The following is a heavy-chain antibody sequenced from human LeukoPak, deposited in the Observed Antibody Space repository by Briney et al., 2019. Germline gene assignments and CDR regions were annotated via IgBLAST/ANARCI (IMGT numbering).Heavy chain of an antibody. D-gene: IGHD6-6*01. J-gene: IGHJ6*03. CDR2: INPNSGGT. CDR1: GYTFTGYY. Sequence: APVKVSCKASGYTFTGYYMHWVRQAPGQGLEWMGWINPNSGGTNYAQKFQGRVTMTRDTSISTAYMELSRLRSDDTAVYYCARDTYSSSSPSYYYYYYMDVWGKGTTVTVSS. CDR3: ARDTYSSSSPSYYYYYYMDV. V-gene: IGHV1-2*02.